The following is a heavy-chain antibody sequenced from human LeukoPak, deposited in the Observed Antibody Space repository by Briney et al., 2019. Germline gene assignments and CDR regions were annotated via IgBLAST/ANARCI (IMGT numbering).Heavy chain of an antibody. CDR3: ARDDYGSGSYYGFRGPSYYYGMDV. V-gene: IGHV3-30*04. CDR2: ISYDGSNK. D-gene: IGHD3-10*01. Sequence: GGSLGLSCAASGFTFSSYAMHWVRQAPGKGLEWVAVISYDGSNKYYADSVKGRFTISRDNSKNTLYLQMNSLRAEDTAVYYCARDDYGSGSYYGFRGPSYYYGMDVWGQGTTVTVSS. J-gene: IGHJ6*02. CDR1: GFTFSSYA.